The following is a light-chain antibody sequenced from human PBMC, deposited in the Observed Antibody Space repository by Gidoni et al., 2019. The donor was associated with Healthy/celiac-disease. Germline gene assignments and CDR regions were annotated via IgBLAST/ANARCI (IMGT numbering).Light chain of an antibody. CDR3: QQRSNWPPWT. J-gene: IGKJ1*01. V-gene: IGKV3-11*01. Sequence: EIVLTQPPATLSLSPGERATLSCRAGQSVSSYLAWYQQKPGQAPRLLIYDASNRATGIPARFSGSGSGTDFTLTISSLEPEDFAVYYCQQRSNWPPWTFGQGTKVEIK. CDR1: QSVSSY. CDR2: DAS.